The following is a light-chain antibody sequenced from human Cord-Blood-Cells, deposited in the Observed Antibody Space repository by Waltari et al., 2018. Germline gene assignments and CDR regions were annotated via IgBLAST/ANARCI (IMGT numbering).Light chain of an antibody. CDR3: QQSYSTPPGT. V-gene: IGKV1-39*01. CDR2: SAS. J-gene: IGKJ1*01. Sequence: DIQMTHSPSSLSASVGDRVTITCRASQSITSYLNWYHQKPGKAPKLLIYSASSLQSGVPSRFSGSGSGTDFTLPISSLQPEDFATYYCQQSYSTPPGTFGQGTKVEIK. CDR1: QSITSY.